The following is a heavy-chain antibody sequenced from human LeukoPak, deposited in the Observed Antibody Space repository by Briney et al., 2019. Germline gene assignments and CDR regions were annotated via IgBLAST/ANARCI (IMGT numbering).Heavy chain of an antibody. V-gene: IGHV3-21*01. Sequence: PGGSLRLSCAASGFTFSSYSMNWVRQAPGKGLEWVSSISSSSYIYYADSVKGRFTISRDNAKNSLYLQMNSLRAEDTAVYYCARVTYYDFWSGYRPRPYYYYYGMDVWGQGTTVTVSS. CDR3: ARVTYYDFWSGYRPRPYYYYYGMDV. CDR2: ISSSSYI. D-gene: IGHD3-3*01. J-gene: IGHJ6*02. CDR1: GFTFSSYS.